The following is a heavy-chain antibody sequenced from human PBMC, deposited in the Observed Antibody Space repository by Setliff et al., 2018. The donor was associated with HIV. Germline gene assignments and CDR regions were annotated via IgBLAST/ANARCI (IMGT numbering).Heavy chain of an antibody. J-gene: IGHJ4*02. V-gene: IGHV4-34*01. D-gene: IGHD4-17*01. Sequence: SETLSLTCTVYGGSFSGYYWIWIRQPPGKGLEWIGEINHSGSTNYNPSLKSRVTISVDTSKNQFSLQLSSVTAADTAVYYCARDSHYGDYHYWGPGTLVTVSS. CDR2: INHSGST. CDR3: ARDSHYGDYHY. CDR1: GGSFSGYY.